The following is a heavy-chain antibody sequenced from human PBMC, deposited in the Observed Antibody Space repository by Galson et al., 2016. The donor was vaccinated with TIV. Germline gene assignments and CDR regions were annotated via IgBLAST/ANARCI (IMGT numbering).Heavy chain of an antibody. CDR2: IIPMFGTA. D-gene: IGHD5-18*01. Sequence: SVKVSCKASGGTFSSYVIKWVRQAPGQGLEWMGEIIPMFGTANYAQKLQGRVTITADESTSTAYMELSSLRSEDTAVYYCAKDRNTAFDTHYSYYGLDVWGQGTLVTVSS. V-gene: IGHV1-69*13. CDR1: GGTFSSYV. CDR3: AKDRNTAFDTHYSYYGLDV. J-gene: IGHJ6*02.